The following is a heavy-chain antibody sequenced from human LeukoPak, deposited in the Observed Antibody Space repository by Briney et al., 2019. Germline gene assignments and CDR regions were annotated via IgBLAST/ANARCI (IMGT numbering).Heavy chain of an antibody. CDR3: AGDDGYSGTYL. J-gene: IGHJ4*02. Sequence: PSETLSLTCTVSGGSISSYYWSWIRQSPGKGLEWMGYIFYNGSTNYYPSLKSRVTISVDTTKNQFSLKVTSVTAADTAVYYCAGDDGYSGTYLWGQGTLVTVSS. CDR2: IFYNGST. D-gene: IGHD1-26*01. CDR1: GGSISSYY. V-gene: IGHV4-59*01.